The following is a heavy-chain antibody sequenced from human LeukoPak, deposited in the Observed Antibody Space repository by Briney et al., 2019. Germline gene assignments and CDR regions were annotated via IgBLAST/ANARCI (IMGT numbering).Heavy chain of an antibody. CDR3: THSPREYSGYDLLDL. J-gene: IGHJ5*02. V-gene: IGHV1-2*02. D-gene: IGHD5-12*01. CDR1: VYTFTCYY. Sequence: ASVKVSCKASVYTFTCYYMHWVRQPPGQGLEGMGWINSKSGGTNYAQKLQGRVTMTTDTSISTAYMELSRLRSDDTAVYYGTHSPREYSGYDLLDLWGQGTLVTVSS. CDR2: INSKSGGT.